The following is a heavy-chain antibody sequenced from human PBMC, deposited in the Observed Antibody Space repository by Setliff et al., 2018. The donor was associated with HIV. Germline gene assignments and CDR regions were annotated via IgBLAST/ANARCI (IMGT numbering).Heavy chain of an antibody. CDR3: ARDDYGYNGKGFDY. CDR2: IYHSGST. V-gene: IGHV4-38-2*02. D-gene: IGHD4-17*01. CDR1: GYSLSSDYY. J-gene: IGHJ4*02. Sequence: PSETLSLTCAVSGYSLSSDYYWGWIRQPPGKGLEWIASIYHSGSTYYNPSLRSRVIISVDTSKNQFSLRLHSVTAADTAVYYCARDDYGYNGKGFDYWGPGTLVTVSS.